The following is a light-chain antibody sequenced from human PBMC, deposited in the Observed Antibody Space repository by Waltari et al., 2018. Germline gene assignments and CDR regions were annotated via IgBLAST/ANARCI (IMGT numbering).Light chain of an antibody. Sequence: QSVLTQPPSVPGAPGQRVTIPCTGSSSNIGTGYDLHWYQQLPGTAPKLLIYGNSNRPSGVPDRFSGSKSGTSASLAITGLQAEDEADYYCQSYDSSLSGSVFGGGTKLTVL. CDR1: SSNIGTGYD. CDR2: GNS. J-gene: IGLJ2*01. CDR3: QSYDSSLSGSV. V-gene: IGLV1-40*01.